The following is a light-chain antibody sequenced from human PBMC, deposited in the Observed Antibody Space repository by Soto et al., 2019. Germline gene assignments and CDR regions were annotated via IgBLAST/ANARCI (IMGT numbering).Light chain of an antibody. CDR3: SSFAGNNNLV. Sequence: QLVLTQPPSASGSPGQSVTISCTGPSSDVGGYNYVSWYQQHPGKAPKLMISEVSKRPSGVPDRFSGSKSGNTASLTVSGLQAEDEADYYCSSFAGNNNLVFGGGTKLTVL. V-gene: IGLV2-8*01. CDR1: SSDVGGYNY. CDR2: EVS. J-gene: IGLJ2*01.